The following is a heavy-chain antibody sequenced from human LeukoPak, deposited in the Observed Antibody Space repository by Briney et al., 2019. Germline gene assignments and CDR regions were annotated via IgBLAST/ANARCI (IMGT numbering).Heavy chain of an antibody. Sequence: SETLSLTCTVSGYSISSGYYWGWIRQPPGKGLEWIGSIYHSGSTYYNPSLKSRVTISVDTSKNQFSLKLSSVTAADTAVYYCARAPVTSWFDPWGQGTLVTVSS. J-gene: IGHJ5*02. CDR1: GYSISSGYY. V-gene: IGHV4-38-2*02. CDR3: ARAPVTSWFDP. D-gene: IGHD4-17*01. CDR2: IYHSGST.